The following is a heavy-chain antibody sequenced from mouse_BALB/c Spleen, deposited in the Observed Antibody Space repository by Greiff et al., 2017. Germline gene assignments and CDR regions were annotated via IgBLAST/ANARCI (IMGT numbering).Heavy chain of an antibody. CDR2: IYPGDGDT. CDR3: ARYYGSSYFDY. V-gene: IGHV1-80*01. Sequence: QVQLKESGAELVRPGSSVKISCKASGYAFSSYWMNWVKQRPGQGLEWIGQIYPGDGDTNYNGKFKGKATLTADKSSSTAYMQLSSLTSEDSAVYFCARYYGSSYFDYWGQGTTLTVSS. J-gene: IGHJ2*01. CDR1: GYAFSSYW. D-gene: IGHD1-1*01.